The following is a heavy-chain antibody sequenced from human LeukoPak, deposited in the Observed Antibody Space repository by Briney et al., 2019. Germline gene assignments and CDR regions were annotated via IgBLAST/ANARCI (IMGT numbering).Heavy chain of an antibody. J-gene: IGHJ3*02. Sequence: ASVKVSCKASGYSFSAYYIHWVRQAPGQGLEWMGWINPNSGYTDYAQKFKGRVTMTRDTSISTAYMELGRLTADDTAVYYCARDWAYCADGVCAKDAFDIWGQGTVVTVSS. CDR3: ARDWAYCADGVCAKDAFDI. D-gene: IGHD2-8*01. CDR2: INPNSGYT. CDR1: GYSFSAYY. V-gene: IGHV1-2*02.